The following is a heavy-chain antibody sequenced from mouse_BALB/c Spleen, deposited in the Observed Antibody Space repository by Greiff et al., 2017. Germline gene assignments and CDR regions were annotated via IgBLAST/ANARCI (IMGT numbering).Heavy chain of an antibody. V-gene: IGHV1-7*01. Sequence: VQLQQSGAELAKPGASVKMSCKASGYTFTSYWMHWVKQRPGQGLEWIGYINPSTGYTEYNQKFKDKATLTADKSSSTAYMQLSSLTSEDSAVYYCASYYYGSRSYAMDYWGQGTSVTVSS. CDR1: GYTFTSYW. D-gene: IGHD1-1*01. CDR2: INPSTGYT. CDR3: ASYYYGSRSYAMDY. J-gene: IGHJ4*01.